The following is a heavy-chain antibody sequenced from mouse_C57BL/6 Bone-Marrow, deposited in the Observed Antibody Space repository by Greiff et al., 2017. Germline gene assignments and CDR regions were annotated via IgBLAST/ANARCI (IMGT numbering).Heavy chain of an antibody. CDR2: ISYDGST. CDR3: ARGGYGYYRFAY. D-gene: IGHD2-3*01. V-gene: IGHV3-6*01. J-gene: IGHJ3*01. CDR1: GYSITSCYY. Sequence: EVQLQESGPGLVKPSQSLSLTCSVTGYSITSCYYWNWIRQSPGNKLVWMGYISYDGSTNYNPSLKNRISITRDTSKNPFFLKLNSVTTEDTATYYCARGGYGYYRFAYWGKGTLVTVSA.